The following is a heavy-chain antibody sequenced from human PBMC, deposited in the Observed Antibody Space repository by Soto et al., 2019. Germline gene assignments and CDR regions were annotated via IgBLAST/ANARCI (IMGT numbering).Heavy chain of an antibody. CDR2: ISYDGSNK. CDR3: AKDRYGSGSYYFDY. J-gene: IGHJ4*02. CDR1: GFTFSSYG. Sequence: SLRLSCAASGFTFSSYGMHWVRQAPGKGLEWVAVISYDGSNKYYADSVKGRFTISRDNSKNTLYLQMNSLRAEDTAVYYCAKDRYGSGSYYFDYWGQGTLVTVSS. V-gene: IGHV3-30*18. D-gene: IGHD3-10*01.